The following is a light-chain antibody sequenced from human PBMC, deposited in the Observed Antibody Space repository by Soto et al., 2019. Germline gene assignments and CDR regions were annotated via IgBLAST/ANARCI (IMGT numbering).Light chain of an antibody. J-gene: IGKJ3*01. CDR3: QHYGTSAL. CDR2: AS. CDR1: QSVSDMY. V-gene: IGKV3-20*01. Sequence: EIGLTQSPGTLSLSPGERDTLSCRASQSVSDMYLAWYQQKPGQAPRLLIYASNRATGIPDRFSGSGSGTDFTLTISRLEPEDLSVYYCQHYGTSALFGPGTKVDV.